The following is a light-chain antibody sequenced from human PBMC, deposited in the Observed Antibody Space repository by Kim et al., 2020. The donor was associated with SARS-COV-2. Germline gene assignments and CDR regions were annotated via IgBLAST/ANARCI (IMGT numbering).Light chain of an antibody. CDR1: QDIITY. V-gene: IGKV1-8*01. CDR3: QQYYSHPPT. J-gene: IGKJ4*01. CDR2: AAS. Sequence: ASSVNRVTTTCRASQDIITYLALYQQKPGNAPNLLIYAASTLQSGVPSMFSGSGSGTDFTLTISCLQSEDFATYYCQQYYSHPPTFGGGTKVDIK.